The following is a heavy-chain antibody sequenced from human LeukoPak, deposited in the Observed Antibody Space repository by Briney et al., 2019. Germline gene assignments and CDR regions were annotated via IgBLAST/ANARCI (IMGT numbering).Heavy chain of an antibody. J-gene: IGHJ3*02. CDR2: INHSGST. CDR3: AREPSRWDAFDI. CDR1: GGSFSGYY. Sequence: SETLSLTCAVYGGSFSGYYWSWIRQPPGKGLEWIGEINHSGSTNYNPSLKSRVTISVDTSKNQFSLKLSSVTAADTAVYYCAREPSRWDAFDIWGQGTMVTVSS. D-gene: IGHD4-23*01. V-gene: IGHV4-34*01.